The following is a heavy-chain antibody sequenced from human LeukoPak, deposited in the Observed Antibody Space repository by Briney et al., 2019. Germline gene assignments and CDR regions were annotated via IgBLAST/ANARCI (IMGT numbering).Heavy chain of an antibody. CDR2: IYYSGST. CDR3: ARELRYDNSDSGAF. D-gene: IGHD3-22*01. J-gene: IGHJ3*01. CDR1: GGSISSYY. Sequence: TSETLSLTCAVSGGSISSYYWSWIRQPPGKGLEWIGYIYYSGSTNYNPSLKSRVTISVDTSKNQFSLKLSSVTAADTAVYYCARELRYDNSDSGAFWGQGTVVTVSS. V-gene: IGHV4-59*01.